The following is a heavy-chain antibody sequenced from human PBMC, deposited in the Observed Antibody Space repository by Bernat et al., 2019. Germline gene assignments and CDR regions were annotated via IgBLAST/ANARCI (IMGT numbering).Heavy chain of an antibody. V-gene: IGHV3-48*03. CDR1: GFTFSSYE. Sequence: EVQLVESGGGLVQPGGSLRLSCAASGFTFSSYEMNWVRQAPGKGLEWVSYISSSGSTIYYADSVKGRFTISRDNAKNSLYLQMNSLRAEDTAVYYCARIGLVIMGSADYWGQGTLVIVSS. J-gene: IGHJ4*02. CDR3: ARIGLVIMGSADY. D-gene: IGHD3-9*01. CDR2: ISSSGSTI.